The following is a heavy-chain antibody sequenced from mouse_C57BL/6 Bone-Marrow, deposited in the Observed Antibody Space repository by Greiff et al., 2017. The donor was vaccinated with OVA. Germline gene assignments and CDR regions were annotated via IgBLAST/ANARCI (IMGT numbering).Heavy chain of an antibody. Sequence: VKVVESGPELVKPGASVKISCKASGYAFSSSWMNWVKQRPGKGLEWIGRIYPGDGDTNYNGKFKGKATLTADKSSSTAYMQLSSLTSEDSAVYFCAREGYYGSRGGYWGQGTTLTVSS. V-gene: IGHV1-82*01. CDR2: IYPGDGDT. CDR1: GYAFSSSW. CDR3: AREGYYGSRGGY. J-gene: IGHJ2*01. D-gene: IGHD1-1*01.